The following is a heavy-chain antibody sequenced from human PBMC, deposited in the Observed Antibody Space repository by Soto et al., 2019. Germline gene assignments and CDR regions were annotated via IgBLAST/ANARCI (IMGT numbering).Heavy chain of an antibody. J-gene: IGHJ4*02. D-gene: IGHD2-2*01. CDR1: GGSISSGGYY. V-gene: IGHV4-31*03. Sequence: SETLSLTCTVSGGSISSGGYYWSWIRQHPGKGLEWIGYIYYSGSTYYNPSLKSRVTISVDTSKNQFSLKLSSVTAADTAVYYCSRGGCSSTRCHDLHDYCGQGTLVTVSS. CDR2: IYYSGST. CDR3: SRGGCSSTRCHDLHDY.